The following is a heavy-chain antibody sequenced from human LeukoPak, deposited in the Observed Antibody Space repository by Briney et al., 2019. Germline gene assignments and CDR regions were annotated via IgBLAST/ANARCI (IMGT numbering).Heavy chain of an antibody. CDR3: ARGGYFSFDY. Sequence: GGSLRLSCVTSGFSFSTYDMSWVRQAPGKGLEWVSGITANTRGRNTYYADSVKGRFTISRDSSKDTLYLQMNSLRAEDTAVYFCARGGYFSFDYWGQGTLVTVSS. V-gene: IGHV3-23*01. D-gene: IGHD2/OR15-2a*01. CDR1: GFSFSTYD. CDR2: ITANTRGRNT. J-gene: IGHJ4*02.